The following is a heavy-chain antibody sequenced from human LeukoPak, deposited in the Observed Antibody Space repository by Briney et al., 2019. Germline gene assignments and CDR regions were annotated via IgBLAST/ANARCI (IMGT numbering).Heavy chain of an antibody. D-gene: IGHD1-26*01. J-gene: IGHJ4*02. Sequence: PGGSLRLSCAASGFTFSNYALSWIRQPPGKGLEWIGYIYYSGSTNYNPSLKSRVTISVDTSKNQFSLKLSSVTAADTAVYYCARGASGSYYYWGQGTLVTVSS. V-gene: IGHV4-59*01. CDR2: IYYSGST. CDR3: ARGASGSYYY. CDR1: GFTFSNYA.